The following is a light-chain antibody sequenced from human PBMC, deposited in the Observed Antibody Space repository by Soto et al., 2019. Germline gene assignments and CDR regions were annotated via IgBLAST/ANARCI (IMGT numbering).Light chain of an antibody. J-gene: IGKJ4*01. CDR1: QSITTY. CDR3: QQSYISPRT. CDR2: GAS. Sequence: DIQMTQSPSSLSASVGDRVTITCRASQSITTYLNWYQQKPGTAPRLLIYGASSLQSGVPSTFSGSGSGTDFALTITSLQPEDFATYYCQQSYISPRTFGGGTKVEIK. V-gene: IGKV1-39*01.